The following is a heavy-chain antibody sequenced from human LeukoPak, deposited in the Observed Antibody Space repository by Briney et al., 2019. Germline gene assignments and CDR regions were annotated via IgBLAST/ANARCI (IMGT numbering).Heavy chain of an antibody. CDR3: ARDVTGGSYFDY. V-gene: IGHV4-59*12. CDR2: IYSNGTT. J-gene: IGHJ4*02. Sequence: ASETLSLTCTVSGGSISSYYWSWIRQPPGKGLDWIGYIYSNGTTYYNPSLKSRVTMSVDTSKNQFSLKLISVTAADTAVYYCARDVTGGSYFDYWGQGTLVTVSS. D-gene: IGHD1-26*01. CDR1: GGSISSYY.